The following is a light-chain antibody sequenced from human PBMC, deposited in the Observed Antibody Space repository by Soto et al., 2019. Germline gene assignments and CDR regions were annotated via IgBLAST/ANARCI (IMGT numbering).Light chain of an antibody. V-gene: IGKV3-20*01. CDR3: QQYTYSPWT. CDR1: QSVSSGY. J-gene: IGKJ1*01. CDR2: GAS. Sequence: EVVLTQSPGTLSLSPGERATLSCRASQSVSSGYLGWYQQKPGQAPRLLIYGASSRATGIPDRFSGSGSGTEFTLTISRLEPEDFALYFCQQYTYSPWTFGQGTKVEIK.